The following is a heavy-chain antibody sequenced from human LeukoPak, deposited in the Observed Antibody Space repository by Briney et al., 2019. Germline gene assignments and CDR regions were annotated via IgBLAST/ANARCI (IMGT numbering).Heavy chain of an antibody. D-gene: IGHD3-10*01. Sequence: GGSLFLSCAASGLTLWTDSMNWVRQAPGKGPEWVSHISSSSSTIYYADSLKGRFTISRDNAKNSLYLQMNSLRDEDTAVYYCVRGDGWFEEEVIFNTWGQ. V-gene: IGHV3-48*02. CDR1: GLTLWTDS. J-gene: IGHJ1*01. CDR2: ISSSSSTI. CDR3: VRGDGWFEEEVIFNT.